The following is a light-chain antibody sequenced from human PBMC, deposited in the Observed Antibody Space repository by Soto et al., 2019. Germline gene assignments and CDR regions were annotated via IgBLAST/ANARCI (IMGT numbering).Light chain of an antibody. CDR1: QSVSIN. CDR2: GAS. CDR3: QQYNNWPPT. J-gene: IGKJ1*01. V-gene: IGKV3-15*01. Sequence: EIVMTQSPATLSVSPGERATLSCRASQSVSINLAWFQQKPGQAPRLLIYGASTRATGIPARFSGSGSGTEFTLTISSLQSEDFAVYYCQQYNNWPPTFGQGTKVDI.